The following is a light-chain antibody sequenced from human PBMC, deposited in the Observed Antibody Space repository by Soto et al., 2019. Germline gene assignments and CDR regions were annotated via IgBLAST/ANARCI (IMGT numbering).Light chain of an antibody. Sequence: EVVMRQSPATPSVSPGEGATLSCRASQGIGDTLAWYQHKPGQTPRLLIYDTSTRATGVPTRFSGSRSGAEFTLTINSLQSVDFAVYYCQPYNNWPLTFGGGTKVEIK. V-gene: IGKV3-15*01. CDR3: QPYNNWPLT. J-gene: IGKJ4*01. CDR2: DTS. CDR1: QGIGDT.